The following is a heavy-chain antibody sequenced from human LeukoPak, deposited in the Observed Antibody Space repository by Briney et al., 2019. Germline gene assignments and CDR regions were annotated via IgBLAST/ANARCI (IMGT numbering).Heavy chain of an antibody. J-gene: IGHJ4*02. CDR2: INPSGGST. CDR3: ARVVVGAYLGY. Sequence: GASVKVSCKASGYTITSYYMHWVRQAPGQGLEWMGIINPSGGSTSYAQKFQGRVTMTRDTSTSTVYMELSSLGSEDTAVYYCARVVVGAYLGYWGQGTLVTVSS. CDR1: GYTITSYY. D-gene: IGHD1-26*01. V-gene: IGHV1-46*01.